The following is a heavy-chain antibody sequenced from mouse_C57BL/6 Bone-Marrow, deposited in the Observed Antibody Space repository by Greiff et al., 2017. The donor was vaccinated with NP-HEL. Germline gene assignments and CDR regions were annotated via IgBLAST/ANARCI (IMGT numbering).Heavy chain of an antibody. J-gene: IGHJ2*01. CDR2: IHPTSGST. CDR3: ARDPYDYDEDYFDY. Sequence: QVQLQQPGAELVKPGASVKLSCKASGYTFTSYWMHWVKQRPGQGLEWIGMIHPTSGSTNYNEKFKSKATLTVDKSSSTAYMQLSSLTSEDSAVYYCARDPYDYDEDYFDYWGQGTTLTVSS. V-gene: IGHV1-64*01. CDR1: GYTFTSYW. D-gene: IGHD2-4*01.